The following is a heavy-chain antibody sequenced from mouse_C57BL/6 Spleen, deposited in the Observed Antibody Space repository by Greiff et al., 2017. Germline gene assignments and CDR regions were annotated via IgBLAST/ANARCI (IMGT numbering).Heavy chain of an antibody. Sequence: VQLQQSGAELAKPGASVKLSCKASGYTFTSYWMHWVKQRPGQGLEWIGYINHRSGYTKYNQKFKDKATLTADKSSSTAYMQLSSLTYEDSAVYYCARWLLLRSFDYWGQGTTLTVSS. J-gene: IGHJ2*01. CDR2: INHRSGYT. V-gene: IGHV1-7*01. CDR3: ARWLLLRSFDY. D-gene: IGHD1-1*01. CDR1: GYTFTSYW.